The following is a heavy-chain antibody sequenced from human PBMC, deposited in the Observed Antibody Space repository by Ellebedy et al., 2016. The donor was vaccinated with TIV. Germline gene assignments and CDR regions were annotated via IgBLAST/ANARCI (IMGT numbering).Heavy chain of an antibody. CDR3: ARRRDGYNSLFDY. V-gene: IGHV5-51*01. Sequence: GESLKISCQTSGYSFTNYWIGWVRQMPGKGLEWMGIIYPGDSDTRYSPSFQGQVTISADKSISTAYLQWSSLKASDTAMYYCARRRDGYNSLFDYWGQGTLVTVSS. D-gene: IGHD5-24*01. J-gene: IGHJ4*02. CDR2: IYPGDSDT. CDR1: GYSFTNYW.